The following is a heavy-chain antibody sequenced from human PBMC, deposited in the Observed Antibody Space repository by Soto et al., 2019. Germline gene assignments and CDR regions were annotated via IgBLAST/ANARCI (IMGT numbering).Heavy chain of an antibody. CDR3: ASGQEGIAVAGAPYYYYYGMDV. D-gene: IGHD6-19*01. V-gene: IGHV3-33*01. J-gene: IGHJ6*02. CDR2: IWYDGSNK. Sequence: GGSLRLSCAASGFTFSSYGMHWVRQAPGKGLEWVAVIWYDGSNKYYADSVKGRFTISRDNSKNTLYLQMNSLRAEDTAVYYCASGQEGIAVAGAPYYYYYGMDVWGQGTTVTVSS. CDR1: GFTFSSYG.